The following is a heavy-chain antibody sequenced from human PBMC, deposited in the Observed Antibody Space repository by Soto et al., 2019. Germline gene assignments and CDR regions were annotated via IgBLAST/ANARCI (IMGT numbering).Heavy chain of an antibody. J-gene: IGHJ3*02. CDR1: GGTFSSYT. D-gene: IGHD3-22*01. Sequence: QVQLVQSGAEVKKPGSSVKVSCKASGGTFSSYTICWVRQAPGQGLEWMGRIIPILGIANYAQKFQGRVTITADKSTSTAYMALSSQRSEDTAVYYCAKLYDSSGDDAFDIWGQGTMVTVSS. CDR2: IIPILGIA. V-gene: IGHV1-69*02. CDR3: AKLYDSSGDDAFDI.